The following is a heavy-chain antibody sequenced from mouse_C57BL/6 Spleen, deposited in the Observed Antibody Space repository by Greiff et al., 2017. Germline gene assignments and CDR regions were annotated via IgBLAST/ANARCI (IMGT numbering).Heavy chain of an antibody. D-gene: IGHD1-1*02. V-gene: IGHV1-69*01. Sequence: QVQLQQPGAELVMPGASVKLSCKASGYTFTSYWMHWVKQRPGQGLEWIGEIDPSDSYTNYNQKFKGKSTLTVDKSSSTAYMQLSSLTSEDSAVYSCARGGDYWGQGTTLTVSS. CDR2: IDPSDSYT. CDR1: GYTFTSYW. CDR3: ARGGDY. J-gene: IGHJ2*01.